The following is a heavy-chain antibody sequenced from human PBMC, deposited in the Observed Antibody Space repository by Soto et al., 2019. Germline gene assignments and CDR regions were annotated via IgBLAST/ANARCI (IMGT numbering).Heavy chain of an antibody. CDR3: ARGNNPDD. Sequence: PGGSLRLSCLASGFSFSTSWMTWVRQTPGKGLEWVANINPDGSKKYYLDSVRGRFTISRDNSQTSLHLQMNSLRAEDSARYYCARGNNPDDWGQGTVVTVAS. CDR1: GFSFSTSW. V-gene: IGHV3-7*01. D-gene: IGHD1-1*01. J-gene: IGHJ4*02. CDR2: INPDGSKK.